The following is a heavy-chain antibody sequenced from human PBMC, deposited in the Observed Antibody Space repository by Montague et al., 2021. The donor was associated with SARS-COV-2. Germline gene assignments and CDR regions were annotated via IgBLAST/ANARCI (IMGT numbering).Heavy chain of an antibody. CDR3: ARRYDFYRAEAFDV. D-gene: IGHD3-3*01. CDR2: IYWDGDQ. J-gene: IGHJ3*01. Sequence: PVLVKPTQTLTLTCVFSGFSLNTDGVGVAWIRRPPGKALEWLALIYWDGDQRYSPSLKTRLTITKDTSKNRVVLTMTNLDPVDTVTYYCARRYDFYRAEAFDVWGQGTMLTVSS. CDR1: GFSLNTDGVG. V-gene: IGHV2-5*02.